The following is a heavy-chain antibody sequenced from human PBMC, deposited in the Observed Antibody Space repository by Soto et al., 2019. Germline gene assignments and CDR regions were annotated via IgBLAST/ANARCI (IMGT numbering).Heavy chain of an antibody. Sequence: EVQLLESGGGLVQPGGSLRLSCATSGFSFSNYGMNWVRQAPGKGQEWVSGITKTGRSTFIADSVRGRFTISRDNLKNIMYLQMNSLRVDDTALYYCTKDAEAYDFAFDKWGQGTMVTVTS. D-gene: IGHD3-3*01. V-gene: IGHV3-23*01. CDR1: GFSFSNYG. J-gene: IGHJ3*02. CDR2: ITKTGRST. CDR3: TKDAEAYDFAFDK.